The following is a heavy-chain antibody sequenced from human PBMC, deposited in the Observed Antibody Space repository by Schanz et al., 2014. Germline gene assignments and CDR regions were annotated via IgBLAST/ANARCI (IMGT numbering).Heavy chain of an antibody. CDR1: GFSFSTYA. J-gene: IGHJ6*02. V-gene: IGHV3-30*09. CDR2: IFYDGSNK. CDR3: AKQFLSYYFYGMDV. D-gene: IGHD4-4*01. Sequence: QVQLVESGGGVVQPGRSLRLSCAASGFSFSTYAMHWVRQAPGKGLEWVAVIFYDGSNKYYADSVKGRFAISRDNSKNTLYLQMNSLRGDDTAVYYCAKQFLSYYFYGMDVWGQGTTVTVSS.